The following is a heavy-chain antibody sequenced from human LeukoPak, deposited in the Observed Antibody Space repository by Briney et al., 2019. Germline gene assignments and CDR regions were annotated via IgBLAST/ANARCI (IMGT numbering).Heavy chain of an antibody. J-gene: IGHJ4*02. D-gene: IGHD6-19*01. CDR2: IYPGDSDT. V-gene: IGHV5-51*01. CDR3: ARLAVAGPPGY. CDR1: GYSFSSYW. Sequence: GESLKISCEGFGYSFSSYWIGWVRQMPGKGLEWMGVIYPGDSDTTYSPSFQGQVTISADKSISTAYLQWSSLKASDTAMYYCARLAVAGPPGYWGQGTLVTVSS.